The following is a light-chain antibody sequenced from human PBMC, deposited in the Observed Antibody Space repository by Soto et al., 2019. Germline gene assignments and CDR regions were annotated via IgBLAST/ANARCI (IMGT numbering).Light chain of an antibody. V-gene: IGLV2-14*03. CDR3: SSYTTSNTRQIV. CDR1: SXXVGGYNY. Sequence: QXVLTQPASVSGSPGQSINISCTGTSXXVGGYNYVSWYQHHPGKAPKLIIYDVSNRPSGVSNPFSGSKSGNTASLTISGLQPEDEADYYCSSYTTSNTRQIVFGTGTKVTVL. CDR2: DVS. J-gene: IGLJ1*01.